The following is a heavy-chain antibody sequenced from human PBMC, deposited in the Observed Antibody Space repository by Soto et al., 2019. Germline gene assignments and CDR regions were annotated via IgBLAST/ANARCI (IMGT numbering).Heavy chain of an antibody. V-gene: IGHV1-46*01. Sequence: ASVKVSCKASGYTFTSYYMYWVRQAPGQGLEWMGIINPSGGSTSYAQKFQGRVTMTRDTSTSTVYMELSSLRSEDTAVYYCARDPYYYVSGILKLGSSGMDVWGQGTTVTVSS. CDR3: ARDPYYYVSGILKLGSSGMDV. CDR1: GYTFTSYY. D-gene: IGHD3-10*01. CDR2: INPSGGST. J-gene: IGHJ6*02.